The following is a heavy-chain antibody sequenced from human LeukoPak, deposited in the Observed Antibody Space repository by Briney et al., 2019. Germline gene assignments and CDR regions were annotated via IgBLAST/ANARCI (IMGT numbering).Heavy chain of an antibody. CDR3: ARGKRWLQLGYFDY. V-gene: IGHV3-13*01. CDR1: GFTFSSYD. Sequence: GGSLRLSCAASGFTFSSYDMHWVRQTTGKGLEWVSAIGSAGDTYYRGSVKGRFTISRENAKNSLYLQMISLRAEDTAVYYRARGKRWLQLGYFDYWGQGTLVTVSS. CDR2: IGSAGDT. D-gene: IGHD5-24*01. J-gene: IGHJ4*02.